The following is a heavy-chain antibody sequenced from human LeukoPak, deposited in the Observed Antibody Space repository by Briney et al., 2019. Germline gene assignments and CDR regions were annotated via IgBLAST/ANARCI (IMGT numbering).Heavy chain of an antibody. CDR1: GGSVSGYY. Sequence: SETLSLTCVVSGGSVSGYYWGWIRQPPGRGLEWIGYVYYSGSTNYNPSLKSRVTISVDTSKNQFSLKLSSVTAADTAVYYCARRRFGELSPVGYWGQGTLVTVSS. J-gene: IGHJ4*02. CDR3: ARRRFGELSPVGY. V-gene: IGHV4-59*02. D-gene: IGHD3-10*01. CDR2: VYYSGST.